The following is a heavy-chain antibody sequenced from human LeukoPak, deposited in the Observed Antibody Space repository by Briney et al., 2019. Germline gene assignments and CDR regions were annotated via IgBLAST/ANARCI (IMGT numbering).Heavy chain of an antibody. J-gene: IGHJ4*02. Sequence: PGGSLRLSCAASGFTFSSYWMSWVRQAPGKGPEWVATIKPDGSEKFYVDYVRGRFTISRDNAKNSLYLQMNSLRAEDTAVYYCARDEHYSRDYWGQGTLVTVSS. CDR3: ARDEHYSRDY. D-gene: IGHD6-13*01. V-gene: IGHV3-7*01. CDR2: IKPDGSEK. CDR1: GFTFSSYW.